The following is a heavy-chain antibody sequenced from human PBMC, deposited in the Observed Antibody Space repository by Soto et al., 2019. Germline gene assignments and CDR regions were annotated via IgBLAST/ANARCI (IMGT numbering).Heavy chain of an antibody. V-gene: IGHV3-21*01. CDR1: GFTFSSYS. CDR2: ISSSSSYI. Sequence: GGSLRLSCAVSGFTFSSYSMNWVRQAPGKGLEWVSSISSSSSYIYYADSVKGRFTIPRDNAKNSLYLQMNSLIAEDTAVYYCARDKGGYAPLFDYWGLGTLVTGSS. D-gene: IGHD5-12*01. CDR3: ARDKGGYAPLFDY. J-gene: IGHJ4*02.